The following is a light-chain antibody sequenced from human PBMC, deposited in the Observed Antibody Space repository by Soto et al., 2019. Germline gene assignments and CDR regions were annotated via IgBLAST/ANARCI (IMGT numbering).Light chain of an antibody. Sequence: EIVLTPSPGTLSLSPGERATLSCRASQSVSSSYFAWFQQKPGQAPRLLIYGASSRATGIPDRFSGSGSGTDFTLTISRLEPEDFAVYYCPQYGGSPLTLGGGTKVDIK. CDR2: GAS. V-gene: IGKV3-20*01. CDR1: QSVSSSY. CDR3: PQYGGSPLT. J-gene: IGKJ4*01.